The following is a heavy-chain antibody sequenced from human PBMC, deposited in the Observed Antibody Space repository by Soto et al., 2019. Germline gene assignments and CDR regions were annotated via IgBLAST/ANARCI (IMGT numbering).Heavy chain of an antibody. CDR1: GYALTSYY. CDR2: FNPTGDTA. Sequence: ASVKVSCKASGYALTSYYIHWVRQAPGQGLEWMGIFNPTGDTASYAQKLQGRVTMTRDTSTGTAYMELGSMRSEDTAVYYCARGGRIVDTGIGYYYYHAMDVWGKGTTVTVSS. D-gene: IGHD5-18*01. V-gene: IGHV1-46*01. J-gene: IGHJ6*04. CDR3: ARGGRIVDTGIGYYYYHAMDV.